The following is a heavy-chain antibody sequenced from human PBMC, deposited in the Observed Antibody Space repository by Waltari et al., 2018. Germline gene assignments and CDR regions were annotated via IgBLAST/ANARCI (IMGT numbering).Heavy chain of an antibody. J-gene: IGHJ4*02. V-gene: IGHV4-4*02. CDR2: IQRSGRT. CDR3: ARDRGRGIYLDS. D-gene: IGHD2-15*01. CDR1: GDSMSSGDW. Sequence: QMQLQESGPGLVKPSGTLSLTCTVSGDSMSSGDWWSWVRKPPEKGLEWIGQIQRSGRTNYNPSLESRVTISRDTSNNHFSLKVTSTTAADTAVYYCARDRGRGIYLDSWGRGTLVTVSP.